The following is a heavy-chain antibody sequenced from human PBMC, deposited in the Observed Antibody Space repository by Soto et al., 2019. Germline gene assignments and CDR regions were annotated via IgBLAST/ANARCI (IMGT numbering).Heavy chain of an antibody. D-gene: IGHD6-19*01. CDR3: AHIVVAGLGYYFDY. CDR2: IYWDDDK. V-gene: IGHV2-5*02. J-gene: IGHJ4*02. CDR1: GFSLSSTRMA. Sequence: QITLKESGPTLVKPTQTLTLTCTFSGFSLSSTRMAVGWIRQPPGKALEWLALIYWDDDKRYSPVLKSRLTITKHTPQTQLVLTRSTMDPVDTARYYCAHIVVAGLGYYFDYWGQGTLVTVSS.